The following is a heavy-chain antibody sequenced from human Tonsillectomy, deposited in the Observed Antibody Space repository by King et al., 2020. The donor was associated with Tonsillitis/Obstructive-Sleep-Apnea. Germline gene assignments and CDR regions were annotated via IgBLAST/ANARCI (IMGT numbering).Heavy chain of an antibody. Sequence: VQLVESGGGVVQPGRSLRLSCGASGFIFTTYAMHWVRQAPGKGLEWVSVIAYDGNNKYYADSVKGRFAISRDNSRNTVYLQMNSLSAEDTAVYYCARGFCWSTSCYGGDYYYMDVWGKGTTVTVSS. V-gene: IGHV3-30*09. D-gene: IGHD2-2*01. J-gene: IGHJ6*03. CDR1: GFIFTTYA. CDR3: ARGFCWSTSCYGGDYYYMDV. CDR2: IAYDGNNK.